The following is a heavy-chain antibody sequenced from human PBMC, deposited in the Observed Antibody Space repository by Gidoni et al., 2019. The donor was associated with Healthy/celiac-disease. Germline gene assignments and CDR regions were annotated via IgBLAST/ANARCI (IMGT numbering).Heavy chain of an antibody. D-gene: IGHD2-2*01. J-gene: IGHJ4*02. CDR2: ISSSSSTI. Sequence: EVQLVESGGGLVQPGGSLRLSCAASGFTFSSYSMNWVRQAPGQGLEWVSYISSSSSTIYYADSVKGRFTSSRDNAKNSLYLQMNSLRAEDMAVYYCAREVVLHMCDYWGQGTLVTVSS. CDR3: AREVVLHMCDY. V-gene: IGHV3-48*01. CDR1: GFTFSSYS.